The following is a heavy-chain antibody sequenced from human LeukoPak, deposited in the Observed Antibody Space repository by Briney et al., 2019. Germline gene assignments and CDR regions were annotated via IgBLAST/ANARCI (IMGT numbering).Heavy chain of an antibody. CDR1: GGSISSYY. D-gene: IGHD6-19*01. CDR3: ARDTLESPGYSSGWGAFDI. V-gene: IGHV4-59*01. J-gene: IGHJ3*02. CDR2: IYYSGST. Sequence: SETLSLTCTVSGGSISSYYWSWIRQPPGKGLEWIGYIYYSGSTNYNPSLKSRVTISVDTSKNQFSLKLSSVTAADTAVYYCARDTLESPGYSSGWGAFDIWGQGTMVTVSS.